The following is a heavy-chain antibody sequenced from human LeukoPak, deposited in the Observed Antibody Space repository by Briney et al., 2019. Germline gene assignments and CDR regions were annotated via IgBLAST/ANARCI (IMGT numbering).Heavy chain of an antibody. CDR2: IYHSGST. D-gene: IGHD6-19*01. V-gene: IGHV4-30-2*01. Sequence: PSQTLSLTCTVSGGSISSGGYYWSWIRQPPGKGLEWIGYIYHSGSTYYNPSLKSRVTISVDRSKNQFSLKLSSVTAADTAVYYCARDLEYSSGWYVFDYWGQGTLVTVSS. CDR3: ARDLEYSSGWYVFDY. J-gene: IGHJ4*02. CDR1: GGSISSGGYY.